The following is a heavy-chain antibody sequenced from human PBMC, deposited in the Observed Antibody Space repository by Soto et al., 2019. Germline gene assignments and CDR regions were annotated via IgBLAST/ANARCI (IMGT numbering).Heavy chain of an antibody. J-gene: IGHJ6*03. CDR2: MNPNSGNT. CDR1: GYTFTSYD. V-gene: IGHV1-8*01. CDR3: ARANWNRYYYYYYMDV. Sequence: ASVKVSCKASGYTFTSYDINWVRQATGQGLEWMGWMNPNSGNTGYAQKYQGRVTMNRNTSISTAYMELSSLRSEDTAVYYCARANWNRYYYYYYMDVWGKGTTVTSP. D-gene: IGHD1-1*01.